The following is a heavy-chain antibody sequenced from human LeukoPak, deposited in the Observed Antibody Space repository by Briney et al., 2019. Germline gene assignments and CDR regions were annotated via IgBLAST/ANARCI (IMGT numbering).Heavy chain of an antibody. V-gene: IGHV3-7*01. J-gene: IGHJ4*02. Sequence: GGSLRLSCAASGFTFSSYWMSWVRQAPGKGLEWVANIKQDGSEKYYVDSVKGRFTISRDNAKNSLYLQMNSLRAEDTAVYYCARDHPPWMRTYFDYWGQGTLVTVSS. CDR1: GFTFSSYW. CDR2: IKQDGSEK. D-gene: IGHD1-1*01. CDR3: ARDHPPWMRTYFDY.